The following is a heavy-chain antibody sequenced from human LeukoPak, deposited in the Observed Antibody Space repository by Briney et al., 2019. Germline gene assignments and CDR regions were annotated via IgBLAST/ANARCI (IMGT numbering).Heavy chain of an antibody. Sequence: GGSLRLSCAASGFTFSSYWMSWVRQAPGKGLEWVANIKQDGSEKYYVDSVKGRFTISRDNAKNSLYLQMNSLRAEDTAVYYCARDPYYDFWSGPPLGDNWFDPWGQGTLVTVSS. CDR2: IKQDGSEK. CDR3: ARDPYYDFWSGPPLGDNWFDP. D-gene: IGHD3-3*01. CDR1: GFTFSSYW. V-gene: IGHV3-7*01. J-gene: IGHJ5*02.